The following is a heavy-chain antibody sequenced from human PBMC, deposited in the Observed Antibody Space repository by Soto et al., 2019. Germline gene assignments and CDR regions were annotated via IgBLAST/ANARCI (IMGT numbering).Heavy chain of an antibody. CDR1: GYTFTRFY. V-gene: IGHV1-46*01. CDR3: ARKSMSAREVVPY. D-gene: IGHD1-26*01. Sequence: ASVKVSCKASGYTFTRFYMHWVRQAPGQGIEWMGLINPSGGSTSYAQNFQGRVTMTRDTSTSTVYMELSSLRSEDTAVYYCARKSMSAREVVPYWGQGTLVTVSS. CDR2: INPSGGST. J-gene: IGHJ4*02.